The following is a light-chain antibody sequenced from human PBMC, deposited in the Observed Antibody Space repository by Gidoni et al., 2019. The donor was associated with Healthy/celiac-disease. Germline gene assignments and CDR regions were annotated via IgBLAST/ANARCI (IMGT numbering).Light chain of an antibody. J-gene: IGKJ2*01. V-gene: IGKV2-28*01. CDR2: LGS. Sequence: DIVMTQSPLSLPVNPGEPASISCRSSQSPLHSNGYNYLDWYLQKPGQSPQLLIYLGSNRASGVPDRFSGSGSGTDFTLKISRVEAEDVGVYYCMQALQTPGTFGQGTKLEIK. CDR1: QSPLHSNGYNY. CDR3: MQALQTPGT.